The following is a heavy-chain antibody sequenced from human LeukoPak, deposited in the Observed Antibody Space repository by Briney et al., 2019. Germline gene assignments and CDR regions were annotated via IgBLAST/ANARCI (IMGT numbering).Heavy chain of an antibody. CDR2: IYSGGST. J-gene: IGHJ4*02. CDR3: ARGYSYGVFDY. V-gene: IGHV3-66*01. D-gene: IGHD5-18*01. Sequence: PGGSLRLSCAASGFIVSSNHMSWVRQAPGKGLEWVSVIYSGGSTYYADSVKGRFTISRDNSKDTLYLQMNSLRAEDTAVYYCARGYSYGVFDYWGQGTLVTVSS. CDR1: GFIVSSNH.